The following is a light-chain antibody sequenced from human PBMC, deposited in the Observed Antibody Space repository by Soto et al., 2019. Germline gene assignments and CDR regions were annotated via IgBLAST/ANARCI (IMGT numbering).Light chain of an antibody. CDR1: QSFRGL. CDR3: QQRHMWHIT. Sequence: EVVLTQSPVTLSLSPGERATLSCRASQSFRGLLAWYQQKPGRAPSLLIYDAYNRATGIPPRFSGSGSGTDFTLTISSLEPEDSAVYYCQQRHMWHITFGQGTRLEIK. V-gene: IGKV3-11*01. CDR2: DAY. J-gene: IGKJ5*01.